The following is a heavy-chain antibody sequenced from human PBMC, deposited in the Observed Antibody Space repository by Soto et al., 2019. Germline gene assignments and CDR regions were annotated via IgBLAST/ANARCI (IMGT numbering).Heavy chain of an antibody. Sequence: ASVKVSCKASGYTFTSYGISWVRQAPGQGLEWMGWISAYNGNTNYAQKLQGRVTMTTDTSTSTAYMELRSLRSDDTAVYYCARFESYSSSWHPPFDYYYYYMDVWGKGTTVTVSS. CDR1: GYTFTSYG. J-gene: IGHJ6*03. D-gene: IGHD6-13*01. V-gene: IGHV1-18*01. CDR3: ARFESYSSSWHPPFDYYYYYMDV. CDR2: ISAYNGNT.